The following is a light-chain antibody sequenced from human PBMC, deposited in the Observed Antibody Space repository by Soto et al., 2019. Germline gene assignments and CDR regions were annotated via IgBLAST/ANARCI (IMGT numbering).Light chain of an antibody. CDR3: CSYAGSGTFPYF. J-gene: IGLJ1*01. V-gene: IGLV2-23*02. Sequence: ALTQPASVSGSPGQSITISCTGTSSDVGSFNLVSWYQQHPSKAPKLMIYEVSKRPSGVSNRFSGSKSANTASLTISGLQAEDEADYYCCSYAGSGTFPYFFGTGTKVTVL. CDR1: SSDVGSFNL. CDR2: EVS.